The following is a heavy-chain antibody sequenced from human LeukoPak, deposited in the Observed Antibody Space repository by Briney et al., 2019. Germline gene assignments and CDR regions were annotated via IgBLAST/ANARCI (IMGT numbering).Heavy chain of an antibody. CDR3: ARDLRPANL. CDR1: GYTFTEHF. Sequence: ASVKVSCKASGYTFTEHFIHWARQAPGQGLQYMGWTHPASANTVYAQMFHGRVTLTRDTPATTSYMELSGLRSDDTAVYYCARDLRPANLWGQGTLVTVSS. V-gene: IGHV1-2*02. D-gene: IGHD1-7*01. CDR2: THPASANT. J-gene: IGHJ4*01.